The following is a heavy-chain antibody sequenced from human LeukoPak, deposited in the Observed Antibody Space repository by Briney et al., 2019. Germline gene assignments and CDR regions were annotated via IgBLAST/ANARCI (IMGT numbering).Heavy chain of an antibody. D-gene: IGHD2-15*01. J-gene: IGHJ5*02. CDR3: VREAGYCAPVCVKTNWFDP. CDR1: GFPFSSHA. CDR2: ISNGKT. V-gene: IGHV3-23*01. Sequence: GGSLRLSCAASGFPFSSHAMSWVRQPPGKGLEWVAAISNGKTYYADSVRGRFAISRADSTNTVYLHMNSLRDEDTALYHCVREAGYCAPVCVKTNWFDPWGQRTLVTASS.